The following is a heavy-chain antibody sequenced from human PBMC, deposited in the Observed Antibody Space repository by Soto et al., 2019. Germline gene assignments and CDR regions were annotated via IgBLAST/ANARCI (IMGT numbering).Heavy chain of an antibody. CDR1: GFSLSTSGVG. V-gene: IGHV2-5*02. CDR2: IYWDDDK. J-gene: IGHJ4*02. CDR3: AHRPGGVSYFDY. D-gene: IGHD2-8*01. Sequence: QITLKESGPTLVKPTQTLTLTCTFSGFSLSTSGVGVGWIRQPPGKALEWLALIYWDDDKRYSPSLKSRLTITKDTSKNQVVLTMTIMDPVDTATYYCAHRPGGVSYFDYWGQGTLVTVSS.